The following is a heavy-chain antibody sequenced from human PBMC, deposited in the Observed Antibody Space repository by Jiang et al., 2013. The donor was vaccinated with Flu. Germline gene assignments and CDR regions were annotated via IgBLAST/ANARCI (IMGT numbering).Heavy chain of an antibody. Sequence: GVVQPGRSLRLSCAASGFTFINYGMHWVRQAPGKGLEWVAVISYDGSNTHYADSVKGRFTISRDNSKNTLYLQMISLRAEDTAVYYCARDDDSTGFFNFDYWGQGTVVAVSS. D-gene: IGHD3-22*01. CDR2: ISYDGSNT. CDR1: GFTFINYG. J-gene: IGHJ4*02. CDR3: ARDDDSTGFFNFDY. V-gene: IGHV3-30*03.